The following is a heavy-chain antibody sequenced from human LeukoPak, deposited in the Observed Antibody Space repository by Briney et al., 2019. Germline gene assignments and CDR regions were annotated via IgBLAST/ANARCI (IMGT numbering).Heavy chain of an antibody. CDR3: ARGRVYSYGYDY. D-gene: IGHD5-18*01. CDR2: INHSGST. J-gene: IGHJ4*02. V-gene: IGHV4-34*01. CDR1: GGSFSGYY. Sequence: SETLSLICAVYGGSFSGYYWSWIRQPPGKGLEGIGEINHSGSTNYNPSLKSRVTISVDTSKNQFSLKLSSVTAADTAVYYCARGRVYSYGYDYWGQGTLVTVSS.